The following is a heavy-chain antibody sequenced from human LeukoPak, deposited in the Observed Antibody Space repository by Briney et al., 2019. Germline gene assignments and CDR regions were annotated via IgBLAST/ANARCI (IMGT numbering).Heavy chain of an antibody. Sequence: SETLSLTCAVYGGSFSGYYWSWLRQPPGKGLEWIGEINHSGSTNYNPSLKSRVTISVDTSKNQFSLKLSSVTAADTAVYYCARGRSPYDSSGYYYPEYFQHWGQGTLVTVSS. CDR1: GGSFSGYY. J-gene: IGHJ1*01. CDR2: INHSGST. CDR3: ARGRSPYDSSGYYYPEYFQH. D-gene: IGHD3-22*01. V-gene: IGHV4-34*01.